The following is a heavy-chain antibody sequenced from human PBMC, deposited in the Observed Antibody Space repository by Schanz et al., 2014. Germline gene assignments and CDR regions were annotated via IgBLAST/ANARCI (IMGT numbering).Heavy chain of an antibody. CDR3: VSQTGSPNY. CDR2: LSEGGGGT. V-gene: IGHV3-23*01. J-gene: IGHJ4*02. Sequence: EVQLLESGGGLVQPGGSLRLSCAASGFTFSSYAMSWVRQAPGKGLEWVSALSEGGGGTHYADSVRGRFTISRDNSKNTLFLQMNSLRVEDTAVYFCVSQTGSPNYWGQGTLVTVSS. CDR1: GFTFSSYA. D-gene: IGHD6-13*01.